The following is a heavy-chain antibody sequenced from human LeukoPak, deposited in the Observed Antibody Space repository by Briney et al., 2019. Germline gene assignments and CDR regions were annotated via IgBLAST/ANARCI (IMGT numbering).Heavy chain of an antibody. D-gene: IGHD2-2*01. V-gene: IGHV3-66*02. CDR3: ARAPPKYCSSTSCYYYYYGMDV. CDR1: GFTVSSNY. Sequence: GGSLRLSCAASGFTVSSNYMSWVRQAPGKGLEWVSVIYSGGSTYYADSVEGRFTISRDNSKNTLYLQMNSLRAEDTAVYYCARAPPKYCSSTSCYYYYYGMDVWGQGTTVTVSS. CDR2: IYSGGST. J-gene: IGHJ6*02.